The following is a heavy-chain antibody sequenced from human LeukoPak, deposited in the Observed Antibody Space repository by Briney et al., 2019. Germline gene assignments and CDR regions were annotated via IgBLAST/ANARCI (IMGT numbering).Heavy chain of an antibody. CDR3: ARQLDSYFYYYVDV. Sequence: SETLSLTXAVSGYSFNNGYYWVWLRQPPGKGLEWIGSLYHSDSVYYNTALQSRVTMSVDTSKNQFSLKLSLVTAADTAVYYCARQLDSYFYYYVDVWGAGTTVTVSS. CDR2: LYHSDSV. J-gene: IGHJ6*03. V-gene: IGHV4-38-2*01. CDR1: GYSFNNGYY. D-gene: IGHD1-1*01.